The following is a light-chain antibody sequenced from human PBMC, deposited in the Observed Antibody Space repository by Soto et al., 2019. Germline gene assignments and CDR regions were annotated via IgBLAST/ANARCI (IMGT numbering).Light chain of an antibody. J-gene: IGKJ5*01. CDR3: QQSSNWPPSIT. CDR1: QSVSSY. V-gene: IGKV3-11*01. CDR2: DTS. Sequence: EIVLTQSPATLSLSPGARGPLSCRARQSVSSYLAWYQQKSGQAPRLLIYDTSNRATGIPARFSGSGSGTDFTLTISSLEPEDFAVYYCQQSSNWPPSITFGQGTRLENK.